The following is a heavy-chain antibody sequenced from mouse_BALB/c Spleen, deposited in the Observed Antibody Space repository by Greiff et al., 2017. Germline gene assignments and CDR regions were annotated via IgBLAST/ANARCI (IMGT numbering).Heavy chain of an antibody. CDR1: GFTFSSYA. CDR2: ISSGGST. CDR3: ARGGGLRRAWFAY. D-gene: IGHD2-4*01. Sequence: VQLVESGGGLVKPGGSLKLSCAASGFTFSSYAMSWVRQTPEKRLEWVASISSGGSTYYPDSVKGRFTISRDNARNILYLQMSSLRSEDTAMYYCARGGGLRRAWFAYWGQGTLVTVSA. V-gene: IGHV5-6-5*01. J-gene: IGHJ3*01.